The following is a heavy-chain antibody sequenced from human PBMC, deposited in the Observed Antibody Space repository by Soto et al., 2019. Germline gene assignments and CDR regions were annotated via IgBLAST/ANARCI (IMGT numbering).Heavy chain of an antibody. J-gene: IGHJ4*02. CDR1: GFTFSSYA. CDR2: ISYDGSNK. D-gene: IGHD3-22*01. CDR3: ARDWRPSMIVVVIHPFGY. V-gene: IGHV3-30-3*01. Sequence: QVQLVESGGGVVQPGRSLRLSCAASGFTFSSYAMHWVRQAPGKGLEWVAVISYDGSNKYYADSVKGRFTISRDNSKNTLYLQMNSLRAEDTAVYYCARDWRPSMIVVVIHPFGYWGQGTLVPVSS.